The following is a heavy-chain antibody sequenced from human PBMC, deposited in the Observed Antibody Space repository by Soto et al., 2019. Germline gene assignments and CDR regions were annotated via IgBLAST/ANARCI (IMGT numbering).Heavy chain of an antibody. Sequence: GASVKVSCKASGGTFSSYTISWVRPAPGQGLEWMGRIIPILGIANYAQKFQGRVTITADKSTSTAYMELSSLRSEDTAVYYCAREISDCSGGSCFLFFDYWGQGTLVTVSS. J-gene: IGHJ4*02. CDR3: AREISDCSGGSCFLFFDY. V-gene: IGHV1-69*04. CDR1: GGTFSSYT. CDR2: IIPILGIA. D-gene: IGHD2-15*01.